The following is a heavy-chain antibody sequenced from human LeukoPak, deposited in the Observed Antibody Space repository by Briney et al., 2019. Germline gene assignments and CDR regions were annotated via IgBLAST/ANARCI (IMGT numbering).Heavy chain of an antibody. CDR3: AKSYSSGYDYPFDQ. CDR2: IRYDGSSK. Sequence: GGSLRLSCAASRFTFSSYGMHWVRQAPGKGLEWVSFIRYDGSSKYYSDSVKGRFTISRDNSKNTLYLQMNSLRAEDMAVYHCAKSYSSGYDYPFDQWGQGTLVTVSS. CDR1: RFTFSSYG. J-gene: IGHJ4*02. V-gene: IGHV3-30*02. D-gene: IGHD3-22*01.